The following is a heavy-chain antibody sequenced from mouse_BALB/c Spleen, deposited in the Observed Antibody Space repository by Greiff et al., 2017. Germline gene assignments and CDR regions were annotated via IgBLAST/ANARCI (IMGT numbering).Heavy chain of an antibody. D-gene: IGHD2-4*01. CDR1: GYTFTSYW. Sequence: QFQLQQPGAELVRPGASVKLSCKASGYTFTSYWINWVKQRPGQGLEWIGNIYPSDSYTNYNQKFKDKATLTVDKSSSTAYMQLSSPTSEDSAVYYCTRIYDYDGYFDYWGQGTTLTVSS. CDR3: TRIYDYDGYFDY. CDR2: IYPSDSYT. V-gene: IGHV1-69*02. J-gene: IGHJ2*01.